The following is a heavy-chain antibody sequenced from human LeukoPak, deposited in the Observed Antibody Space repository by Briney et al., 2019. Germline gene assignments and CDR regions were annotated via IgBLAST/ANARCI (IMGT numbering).Heavy chain of an antibody. V-gene: IGHV4-30-4*08. CDR2: IYYSGST. J-gene: IGHJ5*02. Sequence: PSETLSLTCTVSGGSISSGDYYWSWIRQPPGKGLEWIGYIYYSGSTYYNPSLKSRVTISVDTSKNQFSLKLSSVTAADTAVYYCARDGAALGVPNWFDPWRQGTLVTVSS. CDR3: ARDGAALGVPNWFDP. D-gene: IGHD7-27*01. CDR1: GGSISSGDYY.